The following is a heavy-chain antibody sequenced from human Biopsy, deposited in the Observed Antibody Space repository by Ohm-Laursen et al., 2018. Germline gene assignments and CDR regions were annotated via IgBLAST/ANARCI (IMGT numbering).Heavy chain of an antibody. CDR3: AREAIGYRLPCDD. CDR1: TGTFNSYG. Sequence: SSVKVSCKAPTGTFNSYGIIWVRQAPGQGLEWMGRIIPILRTTAYAQTFLGRVTITADSPTSTVDMELTSLASDDTAVYFCAREAIGYRLPCDDWGQGTLVTVSS. CDR2: IIPILRTT. V-gene: IGHV1-69*11. J-gene: IGHJ4*02. D-gene: IGHD5-18*01.